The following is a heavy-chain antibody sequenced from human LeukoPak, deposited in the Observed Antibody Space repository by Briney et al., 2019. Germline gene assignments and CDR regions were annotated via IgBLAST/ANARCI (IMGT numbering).Heavy chain of an antibody. V-gene: IGHV4-39*01. Sequence: SETLSLTCTVSGGSISSSSYYWGWIRQPPGKGLEWIGSIYYTGSTYYNPSLKNRVTISVDTSKNQFSLKLSSVTAADTAVYYCARHSGSTVTTDSDYWGQGTLVTVSS. CDR1: GGSISSSSYY. D-gene: IGHD4-11*01. CDR2: IYYTGST. CDR3: ARHSGSTVTTDSDY. J-gene: IGHJ4*02.